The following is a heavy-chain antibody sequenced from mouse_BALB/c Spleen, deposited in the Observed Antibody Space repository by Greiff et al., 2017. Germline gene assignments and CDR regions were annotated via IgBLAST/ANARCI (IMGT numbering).Heavy chain of an antibody. Sequence: EVKVEESGPGLVKPSQSLSLTCSVTGYSITSGYYWNWIRQFPGNKLEWMGYISYDGSNNYNPSLKNRISITRDTSKNQFFLKLNSVTTEDTATYYCARGYYGYGYWGQGTTLTVSS. V-gene: IGHV3-6*02. CDR2: ISYDGSN. CDR3: ARGYYGYGY. D-gene: IGHD1-2*01. CDR1: GYSITSGYY. J-gene: IGHJ2*01.